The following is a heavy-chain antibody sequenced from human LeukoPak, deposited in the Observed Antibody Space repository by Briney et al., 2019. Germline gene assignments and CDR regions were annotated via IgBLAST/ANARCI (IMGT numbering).Heavy chain of an antibody. Sequence: GGSLRLSCAASGFIFSTYTMNWVRQAPGKGLEWVSYISSSGSTIYYADSVKGRFTISRDNAKNSLYLQMNSLRAEDTAVYYCAELGITMIGGVWGKGTTVTISS. D-gene: IGHD3-10*02. CDR3: AELGITMIGGV. V-gene: IGHV3-48*04. CDR1: GFIFSTYT. J-gene: IGHJ6*04. CDR2: ISSSGSTI.